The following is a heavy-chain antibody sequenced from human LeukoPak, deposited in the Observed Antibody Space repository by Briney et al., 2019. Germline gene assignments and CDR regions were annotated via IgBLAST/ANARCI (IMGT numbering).Heavy chain of an antibody. D-gene: IGHD3-10*01. CDR3: ARVGYYASGPFSYFDY. CDR2: ISYDGSNE. J-gene: IGHJ4*02. CDR1: GFTFSGYA. Sequence: GRSLRLSCAASGFTFSGYAMHWVRQAPGKGLEWVAVISYDGSNEYYADSVKGRFTISRDNSKNTLYLQMNSLSVEDTAVYHCARVGYYASGPFSYFDYWGQGTLVTVSS. V-gene: IGHV3-30-3*01.